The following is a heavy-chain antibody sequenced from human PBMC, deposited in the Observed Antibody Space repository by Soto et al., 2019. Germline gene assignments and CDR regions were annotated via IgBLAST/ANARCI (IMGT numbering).Heavy chain of an antibody. J-gene: IGHJ6*02. CDR2: IYYSGST. CDR3: ARGSSGGYYYYYSYGMDG. CDR1: GGSISSYY. D-gene: IGHD6-6*01. V-gene: IGHV4-59*01. Sequence: SDTLPLTCTVSGGSISSYYWSWIRQPPGKGLEWIGYIYYSGSTNYNPSLKSRVTISVDTSKNQFSLKLSSVTAADTAVYYCARGSSGGYYYYYSYGMDGSGPGSAVTV.